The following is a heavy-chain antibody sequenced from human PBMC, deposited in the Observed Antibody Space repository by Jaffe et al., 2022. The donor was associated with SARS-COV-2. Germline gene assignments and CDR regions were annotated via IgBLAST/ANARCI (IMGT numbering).Heavy chain of an antibody. Sequence: EVQLVESGGGLVQPGGSLRLSCAASGFTFSSYDMHWVRQATGKGLEWVSAIGTAGDTYYPGSVKGRFTISRENAKNSLYLQMNSLRAGDTAVYYCARGIVGAPSFDYWGQGTLVTVSS. CDR3: ARGIVGAPSFDY. CDR1: GFTFSSYD. V-gene: IGHV3-13*01. CDR2: IGTAGDT. D-gene: IGHD1-26*01. J-gene: IGHJ4*02.